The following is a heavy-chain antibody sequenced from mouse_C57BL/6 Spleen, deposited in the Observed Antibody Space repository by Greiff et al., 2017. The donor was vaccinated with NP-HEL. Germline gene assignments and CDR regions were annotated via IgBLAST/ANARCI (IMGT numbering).Heavy chain of an antibody. D-gene: IGHD2-12*01. CDR1: GYTFTSYW. CDR2: IDPSDSYT. J-gene: IGHJ1*03. V-gene: IGHV1-69*01. Sequence: VQLQQPGAELVMPGASVKLSCKASGYTFTSYWMHWVKQRPGQGLEWIGEIDPSDSYTNYNQKFKGKSTLTVDKSSSTAYMQLSSLTSEDSAVYYCARAIVRRYWYFDVWGTGTTVTVSS. CDR3: ARAIVRRYWYFDV.